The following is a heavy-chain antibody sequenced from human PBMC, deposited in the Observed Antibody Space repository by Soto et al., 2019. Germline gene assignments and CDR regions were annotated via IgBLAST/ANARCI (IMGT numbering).Heavy chain of an antibody. Sequence: VQLPQSGPEVKKPGAAVKVSCKASGFTFTSYGFSWVRQSPGRALEWLGWMNSYDGNRNYAPKFQDRVTVTTDTSTNTASMELRNLRSDDTAVYYCARGSRAVATVTLIDFWGQGTLVTVSS. V-gene: IGHV1-18*01. CDR3: ARGSRAVATVTLIDF. D-gene: IGHD4-17*01. CDR2: MNSYDGNR. J-gene: IGHJ4*02. CDR1: GFTFTSYG.